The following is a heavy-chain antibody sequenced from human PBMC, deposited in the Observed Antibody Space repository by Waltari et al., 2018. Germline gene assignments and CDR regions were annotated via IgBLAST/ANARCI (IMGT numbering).Heavy chain of an antibody. CDR2: IYHSGSA. CDR1: GYSISSGYY. D-gene: IGHD3-3*01. J-gene: IGHJ5*02. Sequence: QVQLQESGPGLVKPSETLSLTCAVSGYSISSGYYWGWIRQPPGKGLEWSGSIYHSGSAYYNPSRKSRVTISVDTSKNQFSLKLSAVTAADTAVYYCARFPWGPFWSGSPWGQGTLVTVSS. CDR3: ARFPWGPFWSGSP. V-gene: IGHV4-38-2*01.